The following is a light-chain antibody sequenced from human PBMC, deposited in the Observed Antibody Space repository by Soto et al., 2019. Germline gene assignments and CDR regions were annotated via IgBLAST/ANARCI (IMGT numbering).Light chain of an antibody. CDR1: QSVRSTY. J-gene: IGKJ4*01. CDR3: HQYGNSPLT. CDR2: GAS. V-gene: IGKV3-20*01. Sequence: EIVLTQSPCTLSLSPGERATLSCRASQSVRSTYLACYQQKPGQGPRLLIYGASSRATGIPDRFSGSGSGTDITLTISRLDPEDFAVYYCHQYGNSPLTFGGGTKVDNK.